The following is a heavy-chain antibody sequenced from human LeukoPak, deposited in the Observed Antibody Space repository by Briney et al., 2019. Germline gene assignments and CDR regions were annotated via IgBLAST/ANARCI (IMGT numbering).Heavy chain of an antibody. Sequence: TSETLSLTCTVSGGSISSSTYYWGWIRQPPGKGLEWIGNIYHSGRTHYNPSLKSRVTISVDTSKNQFSLKLSSVTAADTAVYYCAKHYMGSSYNRGLDYWGQGTLVTVSS. CDR1: GGSISSSTYY. CDR3: AKHYMGSSYNRGLDY. V-gene: IGHV4-39*01. CDR2: IYHSGRT. J-gene: IGHJ4*02. D-gene: IGHD3-10*01.